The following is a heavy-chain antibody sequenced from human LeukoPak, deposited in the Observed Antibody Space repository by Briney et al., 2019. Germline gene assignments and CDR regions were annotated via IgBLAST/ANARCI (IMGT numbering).Heavy chain of an antibody. CDR3: ARQNGAGYYYYFDS. CDR1: GFTFSSYS. CDR2: ISTSSV. Sequence: AGGSLRLSCAASGFTFSSYSMNWVRQAPGKGLEWVSYISTSSVHYADSVKGRFTISRDNAKNSLYLQMNSLRGEDTAVYYCARQNGAGYYYYFDSWGQGTLVSVSS. V-gene: IGHV3-48*01. J-gene: IGHJ4*02. D-gene: IGHD3-22*01.